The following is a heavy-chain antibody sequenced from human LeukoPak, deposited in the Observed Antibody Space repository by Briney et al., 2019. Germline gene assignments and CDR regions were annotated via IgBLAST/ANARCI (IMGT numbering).Heavy chain of an antibody. Sequence: ASVKVSCKASGYTFTDYYMHWVRQAPGQGLEWMGWINTNTGNPTYAQAFTGRFVFSLDTSVNTAYLQISSLKAEDTAVYYCARGIRDFDYWGQGTLVTISS. CDR2: INTNTGNP. CDR1: GYTFTDYY. J-gene: IGHJ4*02. V-gene: IGHV7-4-1*02. CDR3: ARGIRDFDY. D-gene: IGHD3-16*01.